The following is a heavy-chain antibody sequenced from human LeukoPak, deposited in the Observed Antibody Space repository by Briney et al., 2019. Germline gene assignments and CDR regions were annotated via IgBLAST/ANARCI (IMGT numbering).Heavy chain of an antibody. CDR3: ARGGSGYCSSTSCYPFDY. V-gene: IGHV3-74*01. Sequence: GGSLRLSCAASGFTFTGYWMHWVRQAPGKGLVWVSRINVDGSSTSYADSVKGRFTISRDNAKNALYLQMNSLRAEDTAVYYCARGGSGYCSSTSCYPFDYWGQGTLVTVSS. J-gene: IGHJ4*01. D-gene: IGHD2-2*01. CDR1: GFTFTGYW. CDR2: INVDGSST.